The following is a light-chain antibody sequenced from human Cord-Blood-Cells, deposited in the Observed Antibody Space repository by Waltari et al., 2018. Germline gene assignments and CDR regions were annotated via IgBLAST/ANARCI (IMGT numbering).Light chain of an antibody. CDR3: CSYAGSNWV. CDR1: SSDVGSYNL. Sequence: QSALTQPASVSGSPGPSITIPCTGTSSDVGSYNLFSWYQQHPGKAPKLMIYEGSKRPSGVSNRFSGSKSGNTASLTISGLQAEDEADYYCCSYAGSNWVFGGGTKLTVL. CDR2: EGS. J-gene: IGLJ3*02. V-gene: IGLV2-23*01.